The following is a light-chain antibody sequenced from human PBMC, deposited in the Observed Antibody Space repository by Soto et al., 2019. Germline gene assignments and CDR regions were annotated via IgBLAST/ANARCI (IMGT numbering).Light chain of an antibody. CDR1: QNIRTY. Sequence: DIQMTQSPSSLSASVGDRVTVACRASQNIRTYLNWYQQNPGKAPKLLIYAASNLHSGVPSRFSGSGSGTDFTLNISSLQPEDFATYYCLQAYSKNTFGGGTKVEIK. V-gene: IGKV1-39*01. CDR3: LQAYSKNT. CDR2: AAS. J-gene: IGKJ4*01.